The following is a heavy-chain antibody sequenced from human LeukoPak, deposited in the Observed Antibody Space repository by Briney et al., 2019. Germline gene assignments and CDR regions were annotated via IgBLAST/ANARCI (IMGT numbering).Heavy chain of an antibody. CDR2: ISWNSGSI. CDR1: GFTFSSYG. D-gene: IGHD3-22*01. CDR3: AKARYYYDSSGYSN. J-gene: IGHJ4*02. Sequence: GGSLRLSCAASGFTFSSYGMHWARQAPGKGLEWVSGISWNSGSIGYADSVKGRFTISRDNAKNSLYLQMNSLRAEDTALYYCAKARYYYDSSGYSNWGQGTLVTVSS. V-gene: IGHV3-9*01.